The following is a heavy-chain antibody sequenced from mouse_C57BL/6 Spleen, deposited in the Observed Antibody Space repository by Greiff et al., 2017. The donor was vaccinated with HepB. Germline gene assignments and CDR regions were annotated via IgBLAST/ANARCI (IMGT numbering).Heavy chain of an antibody. CDR2: IDPETGGT. Sequence: VKLMESGAELVRPGASVTLSCKASGYTFTDYEMHWVKQTPVHGLEWIGAIDPETGGTAYNQKFKGKAILTADKSSSTAYMELRSLTSEDSAVYYCTRGRGYDSAMDYWGQGTSVTVSS. D-gene: IGHD2-2*01. CDR1: GYTFTDYE. J-gene: IGHJ4*01. V-gene: IGHV1-15*01. CDR3: TRGRGYDSAMDY.